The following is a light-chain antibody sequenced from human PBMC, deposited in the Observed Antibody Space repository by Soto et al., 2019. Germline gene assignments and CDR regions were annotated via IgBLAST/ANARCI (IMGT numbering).Light chain of an antibody. CDR2: GAS. V-gene: IGKV1-39*01. J-gene: IGKJ4*01. CDR3: LQSYRTPLT. CDR1: QSINNY. Sequence: DLQITQSPSSLSASVGDRVTIPCRASQSINNYLSWYQQKPGKAPNLLIFGASTLQSGVPSRFSGSGSGTDFTLTISSLQPEDFATYYCLQSYRTPLTFGGGTKVDIK.